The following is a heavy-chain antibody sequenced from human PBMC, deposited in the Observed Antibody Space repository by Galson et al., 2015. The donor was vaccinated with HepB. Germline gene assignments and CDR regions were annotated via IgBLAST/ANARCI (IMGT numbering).Heavy chain of an antibody. J-gene: IGHJ5*01. Sequence: SLRLSCAASGFAFGTHTMSWVRQAPGRGLEWISGISGNGDSTFYADSVKGRFTVSRDNSNNMLYLQMNSLRAEDAGLYFCAKGDGYFDSWGQGILVTVSS. D-gene: IGHD5-24*01. CDR3: AKGDGYFDS. CDR2: ISGNGDST. CDR1: GFAFGTHT. V-gene: IGHV3-23*01.